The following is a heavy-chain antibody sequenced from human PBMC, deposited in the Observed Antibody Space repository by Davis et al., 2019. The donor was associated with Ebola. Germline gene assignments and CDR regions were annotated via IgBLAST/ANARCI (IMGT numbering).Heavy chain of an antibody. Sequence: ASVKVSCKASGYTFTSYAMHWLRQAPGQRLEWMGWINAGNGYTKYSQKFQGRVTITRDTSASTAYMELSSLRSEDTAVYYCARVRYYGSGSLYFDPWGQGTLVTVSS. V-gene: IGHV1-3*01. CDR3: ARVRYYGSGSLYFDP. CDR1: GYTFTSYA. D-gene: IGHD3-10*01. J-gene: IGHJ5*02. CDR2: INAGNGYT.